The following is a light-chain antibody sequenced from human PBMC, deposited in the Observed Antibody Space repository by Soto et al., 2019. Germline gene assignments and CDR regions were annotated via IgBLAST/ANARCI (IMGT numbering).Light chain of an antibody. Sequence: EIVLTQSPGTLSLSPGERVTLSCRASQSVSSSYLAWYQQKPGLAPRLLIYGASTRATGIPDRFSGSGSGTDFTLTISRLEPEDFAVYYCQQYSTSLPWTFGQGTKVDIK. CDR1: QSVSSSY. J-gene: IGKJ1*01. CDR2: GAS. CDR3: QQYSTSLPWT. V-gene: IGKV3-20*01.